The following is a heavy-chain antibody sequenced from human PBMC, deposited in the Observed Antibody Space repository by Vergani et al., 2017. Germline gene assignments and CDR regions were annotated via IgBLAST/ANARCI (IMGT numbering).Heavy chain of an antibody. CDR1: GYTFTSYD. Sequence: VQLVESGAEVKKPGASVKVSCKASGYTFTSYDINWVRQATGQGLEWMGWMNPNSGNTGYAQKFQGRVTMTRNNSISTAYMELSSLRSEDTAVYYCARAGGDYGLNYLDDWGQGTLVTVSS. CDR2: MNPNSGNT. V-gene: IGHV1-8*01. J-gene: IGHJ4*02. D-gene: IGHD4-17*01. CDR3: ARAGGDYGLNYLDD.